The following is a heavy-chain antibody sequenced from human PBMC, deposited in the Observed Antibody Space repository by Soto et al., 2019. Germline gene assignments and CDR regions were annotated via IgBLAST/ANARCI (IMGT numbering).Heavy chain of an antibody. V-gene: IGHV3-23*01. D-gene: IGHD1-26*01. CDR1: GFTITKYA. Sequence: GGSLRLSCAASGFTITKYAMTWVRQAPGKGLEWVSAISSSGDSTYYADSVKGRFTISRDNSKSALYLQMNSLRVEDTAVYYCAKAAKWVPVDWFDPWGQGTLVTVSS. CDR3: AKAAKWVPVDWFDP. CDR2: ISSSGDST. J-gene: IGHJ5*02.